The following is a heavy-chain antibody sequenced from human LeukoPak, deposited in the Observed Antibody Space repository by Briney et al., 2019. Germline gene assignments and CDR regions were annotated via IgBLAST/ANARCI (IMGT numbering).Heavy chain of an antibody. Sequence: PGGSLRLSWAASGFTVSSNYMSWVRQAPGKGLEWVSVIYSGGSTYYADSVKGRFTISRDNSKNTLYLQMNSLRAEDTAVYYCARRSSGWHRVDYWGQGTLVTVSS. CDR2: IYSGGST. D-gene: IGHD6-19*01. CDR3: ARRSSGWHRVDY. J-gene: IGHJ4*02. V-gene: IGHV3-53*01. CDR1: GFTVSSNY.